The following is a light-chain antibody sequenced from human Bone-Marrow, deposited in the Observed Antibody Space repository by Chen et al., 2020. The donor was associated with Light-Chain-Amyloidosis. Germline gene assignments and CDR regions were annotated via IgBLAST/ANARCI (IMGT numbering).Light chain of an antibody. Sequence: QSALTQPASVSGSPRQSLTISCHGGSSDVGTYNLVSWYQHHPGKAPKLIIYEAKKRPSGVSTRFSGSRSGYTASLTISGLQAEDEADYYWCSYAGRGKMFGGGTKLTVL. CDR2: EAK. J-gene: IGLJ3*02. CDR3: CSYAGRGKM. CDR1: SSDVGTYNL. V-gene: IGLV2-23*01.